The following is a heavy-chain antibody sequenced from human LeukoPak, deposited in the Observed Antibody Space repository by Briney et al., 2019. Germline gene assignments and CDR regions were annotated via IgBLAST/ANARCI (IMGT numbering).Heavy chain of an antibody. Sequence: GGSLRLSCAASGFTFSSYSMNWVRQAPGKGLEWVSSISSSSSYIYYADSVKGRFTISRDNAKNSLYLQMNSLRAEDTAVYYCAREYGDYYLGYYYYMDVWGKGTTVTVSS. CDR3: AREYGDYYLGYYYYMDV. D-gene: IGHD4-17*01. CDR1: GFTFSSYS. CDR2: ISSSSSYI. V-gene: IGHV3-21*01. J-gene: IGHJ6*03.